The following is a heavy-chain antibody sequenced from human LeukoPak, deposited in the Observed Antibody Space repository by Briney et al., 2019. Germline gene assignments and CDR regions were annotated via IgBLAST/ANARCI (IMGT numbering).Heavy chain of an antibody. J-gene: IGHJ4*02. V-gene: IGHV1-24*01. CDR3: ANKALADFWSGYSLGD. CDR1: GYTLTELS. Sequence: ASVKVSCKVSGYTLTELSMHWVRQAPGKGLEWMGGFDPEDGETIYAQKFQGRVTMTEDTSTDTAYMELSSLRSEDTAVYYCANKALADFWSGYSLGDWGQGTLVTVSS. CDR2: FDPEDGET. D-gene: IGHD3-3*01.